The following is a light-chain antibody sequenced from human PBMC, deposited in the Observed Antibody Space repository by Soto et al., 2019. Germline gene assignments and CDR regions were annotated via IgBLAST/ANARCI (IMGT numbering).Light chain of an antibody. Sequence: QSALTQPASVSGSPGQSITISCTGTSSDVGTYDYVSWYQQYPGKAPKLMIYDVNNRPSGVSNRFSGSKSANTASLTISGLQSEDEADYYCSSYRSSDTYVFGTGTKVTVL. CDR2: DVN. V-gene: IGLV2-14*03. J-gene: IGLJ1*01. CDR3: SSYRSSDTYV. CDR1: SSDVGTYDY.